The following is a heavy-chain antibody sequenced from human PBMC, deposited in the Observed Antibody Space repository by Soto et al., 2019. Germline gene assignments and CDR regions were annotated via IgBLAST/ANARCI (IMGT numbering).Heavy chain of an antibody. CDR2: VYYTGTT. V-gene: IGHV4-61*01. CDR1: GGCVSAGSYY. Sequence: QVQLQESGPGLVKPSETLSLTCTVSGGCVSAGSYYWSCIRQSPGKGLEWIGFVYYTGTTSYNPSLNSRVTMSLDTYKNQLSLNVSSVTAADTAVYYCARVGSTETCFDPWCQGTLVTVSS. D-gene: IGHD2-8*02. J-gene: IGHJ5*02. CDR3: ARVGSTETCFDP.